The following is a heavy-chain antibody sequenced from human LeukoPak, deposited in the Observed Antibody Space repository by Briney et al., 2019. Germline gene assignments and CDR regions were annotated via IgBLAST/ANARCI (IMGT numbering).Heavy chain of an antibody. Sequence: GGSLRLSCAASGFTFSSYDMHWVRQATGKGLEWVSAIGTVGDTYYPGSVKGRFTISRENAKNSLYLQMNSLRAGDTAVYYCARSIAMASPHDYYYYYGMDVWGQGTTVTVSS. J-gene: IGHJ6*02. V-gene: IGHV3-13*01. CDR2: IGTVGDT. CDR1: GFTFSSYD. CDR3: ARSIAMASPHDYYYYYGMDV. D-gene: IGHD6-19*01.